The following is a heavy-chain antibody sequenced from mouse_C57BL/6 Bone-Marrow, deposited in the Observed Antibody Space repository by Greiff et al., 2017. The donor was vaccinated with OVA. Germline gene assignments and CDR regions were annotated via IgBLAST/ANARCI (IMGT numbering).Heavy chain of an antibody. CDR3: TTGSSFPAWFAY. Sequence: VHVKQSGAELVRPGASVKLSCTASGFNIKDDYMHWVKQRPEQGLEWIGWIDPENGDTEYASKFQGKATITADTSSNTAYLQLSSLTSEDTAVYYCTTGSSFPAWFAYWGQGTLVTVSA. D-gene: IGHD1-1*01. CDR2: IDPENGDT. J-gene: IGHJ3*01. CDR1: GFNIKDDY. V-gene: IGHV14-4*01.